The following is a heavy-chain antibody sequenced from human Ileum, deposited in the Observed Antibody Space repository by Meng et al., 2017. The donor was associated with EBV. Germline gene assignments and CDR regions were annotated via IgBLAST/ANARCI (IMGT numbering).Heavy chain of an antibody. CDR3: TRGLDYAKQGY. V-gene: IGHV4-34*01. CDR2: IHPSGIT. J-gene: IGHJ4*02. D-gene: IGHD4-17*01. Sequence: VQLQQWFGRLFTPQETRSVPCGVYGWSLRDYSWRWIRQSPGKGLEWIGEIHPSGITTYNPSLNSRVTISVDTSKNQFSLKLTSVTAADTAMYYCTRGLDYAKQGYWGQGTLVTVSS. CDR1: GWSLRDYS.